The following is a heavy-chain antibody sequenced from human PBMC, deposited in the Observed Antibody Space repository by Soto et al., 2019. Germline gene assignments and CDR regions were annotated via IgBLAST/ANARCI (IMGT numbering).Heavy chain of an antibody. V-gene: IGHV3-23*01. CDR3: AKGRSYYYYYGVDV. J-gene: IGHJ6*02. Sequence: GGSLRSSCAASGFTFSSYAMSWVRQAPGKGLEWVSAISGSGGSTYYADSVKGRFTISRDNSKNTLYLQMNSLRAEDTAVYYCAKGRSYYYYYGVDVWGQGTTVTV. CDR1: GFTFSSYA. CDR2: ISGSGGST.